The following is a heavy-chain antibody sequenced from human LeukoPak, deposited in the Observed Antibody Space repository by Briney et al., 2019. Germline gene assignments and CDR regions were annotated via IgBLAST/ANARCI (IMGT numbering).Heavy chain of an antibody. Sequence: GGSLRLSCAASGFTFSSYSMNWVRQAPGKGLEWVSYISSSSSYIYYADSVKGRFTISRDNAKNSLYLQMNSLRAEDTAVYYCARDKARWFGELLRERNWFDPWGQGTLVTVSS. D-gene: IGHD3-10*01. CDR3: ARDKARWFGELLRERNWFDP. V-gene: IGHV3-21*05. CDR1: GFTFSSYS. CDR2: ISSSSSYI. J-gene: IGHJ5*02.